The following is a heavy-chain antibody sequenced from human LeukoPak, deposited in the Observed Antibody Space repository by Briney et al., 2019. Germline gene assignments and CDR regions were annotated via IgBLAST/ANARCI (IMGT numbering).Heavy chain of an antibody. V-gene: IGHV3-43*02. CDR2: IFADGSDT. D-gene: IGHD6-13*01. J-gene: IGHJ5*02. CDR3: AKGLGTRSNWLDP. Sequence: PGGSLRLSCATSGFTFHDYAMHWVRQAPRKGLEWVSLIFADGSDTYYANSVKGPFTTSRDNSKSSLYQQMNSLRAEDTAFYYCAKGLGTRSNWLDPWGQGTLVTVSS. CDR1: GFTFHDYA.